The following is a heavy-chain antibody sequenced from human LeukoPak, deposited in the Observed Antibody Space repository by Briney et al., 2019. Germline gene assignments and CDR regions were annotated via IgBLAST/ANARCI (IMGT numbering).Heavy chain of an antibody. Sequence: GGALRLSCAASGFTFSSNGMSWVRQAPGKGLEWVSAISGAGGTTHYADSVKGRFSISRDNSKNTLYLQMDSLRAEDTALYYCAKWVFKYDSGNYQPYWYFDLWGRGTLVTVSS. CDR1: GFTFSSNG. V-gene: IGHV3-23*01. CDR2: ISGAGGTT. J-gene: IGHJ2*01. D-gene: IGHD3-10*01. CDR3: AKWVFKYDSGNYQPYWYFDL.